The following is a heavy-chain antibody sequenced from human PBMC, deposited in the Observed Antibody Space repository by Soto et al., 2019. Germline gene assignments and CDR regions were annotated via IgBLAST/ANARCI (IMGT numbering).Heavy chain of an antibody. CDR1: GYSFTDYK. CDR3: ATWVDYGDFEGFDF. CDR2: VDRNGGGS. J-gene: IGHJ4*02. Sequence: QGQLLQSGAEVKKPGASVKGSCKTSGYSFTDYKLHWVRQAAGQGLEWMGWVDRNGGGSNSAQKFQGSVTMTWDTSITKAYLDLTSLTTNDTATYFCATWVDYGDFEGFDFWGQGTLVTVSS. V-gene: IGHV1-2*04. D-gene: IGHD4-17*01.